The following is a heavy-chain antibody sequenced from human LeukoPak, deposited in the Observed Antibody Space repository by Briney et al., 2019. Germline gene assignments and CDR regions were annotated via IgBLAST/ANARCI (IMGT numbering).Heavy chain of an antibody. J-gene: IGHJ5*02. CDR1: GGSISSYY. CDR3: ARQSAAGTNNWFDP. Sequence: SETLSLTCTVSGGSISSYYWSWIRQPPGKGLEWVGYFYYGGRTYYNPSLKSRVTISVDTTKTQSSLRLTSVTAADTAVYYCARQSAAGTNNWFDPWGQGTLVTVSS. CDR2: FYYGGRT. V-gene: IGHV4-59*08. D-gene: IGHD6-13*01.